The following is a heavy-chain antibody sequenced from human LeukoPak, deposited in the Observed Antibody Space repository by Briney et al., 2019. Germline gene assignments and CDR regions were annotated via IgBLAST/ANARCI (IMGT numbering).Heavy chain of an antibody. CDR2: IKHDGSET. J-gene: IGHJ4*02. D-gene: IGHD4-23*01. CDR1: GFTFSGYW. Sequence: GGSLRLSCAVSGFTFSGYWMTWVRQAPGKGPEWVAHIKHDGSETYYVDSVKGRFTVSRDNAMNSLYLQMNSLGAEDTAVYYCAKNPGYGGNTFLDYWGQGTLVTVSS. CDR3: AKNPGYGGNTFLDY. V-gene: IGHV3-7*01.